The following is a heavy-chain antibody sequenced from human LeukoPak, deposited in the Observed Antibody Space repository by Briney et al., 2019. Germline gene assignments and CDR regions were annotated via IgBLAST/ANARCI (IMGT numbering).Heavy chain of an antibody. D-gene: IGHD6-13*01. J-gene: IGHJ3*02. CDR3: ARDRVTAAGTGKGDDAFDI. Sequence: GGSLRLSCGASGFTFSGYSMNWVRQAPGKGLEWVSSISTSSSYIYYADSVKGRFAISRDNAKNSLYLQMNSLRAEGTAVYYCARDRVTAAGTGKGDDAFDIWGQGTMVTVSS. CDR2: ISTSSSYI. V-gene: IGHV3-21*01. CDR1: GFTFSGYS.